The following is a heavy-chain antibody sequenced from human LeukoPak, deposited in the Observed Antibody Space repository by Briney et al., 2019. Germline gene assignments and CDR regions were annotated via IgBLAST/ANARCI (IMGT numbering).Heavy chain of an antibody. CDR3: AKGKRQWELLPGYWFDP. CDR1: GFTFSSYA. Sequence: GGSLTLSCAASGFTFSSYAMSWVRQAPGKGLEWVSAISGSGGSTYYADSVKGRFTISRDNSKNTLYLQMNSLRAEDTAVYYCAKGKRQWELLPGYWFDPWGQGTLVTVSS. D-gene: IGHD1-26*01. J-gene: IGHJ5*02. V-gene: IGHV3-23*01. CDR2: ISGSGGST.